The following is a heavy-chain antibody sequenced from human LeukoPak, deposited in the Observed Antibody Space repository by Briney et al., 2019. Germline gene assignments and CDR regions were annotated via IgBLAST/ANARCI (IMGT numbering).Heavy chain of an antibody. D-gene: IGHD3-10*01. CDR1: GVSINTYF. J-gene: IGHJ4*02. Sequence: TSETLSLTCTVSGVSINTYFWSWIRQPPGKGLEWIGYVYYNGITNYNPSLKSRVTISVDTSKNQFSLKLSSVTAADTAVYYCAKEERITVFRGIDYWGQGTLVTVSS. CDR2: VYYNGIT. V-gene: IGHV4-59*12. CDR3: AKEERITVFRGIDY.